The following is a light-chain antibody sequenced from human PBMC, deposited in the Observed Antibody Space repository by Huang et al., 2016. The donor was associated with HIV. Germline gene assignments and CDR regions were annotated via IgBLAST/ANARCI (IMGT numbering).Light chain of an antibody. CDR3: QQTNGFPLT. Sequence: IQMTQSPSTVSASVGDRVTITCRASQGISRWLAWYQQKPGTAPKLLIYDTSTTQRGVPSRVSGSGSGTDFTLTISGLQPEDCATYYCQQTNGFPLTFGGGTKVEV. CDR1: QGISRW. J-gene: IGKJ4*01. V-gene: IGKV1-12*01. CDR2: DTS.